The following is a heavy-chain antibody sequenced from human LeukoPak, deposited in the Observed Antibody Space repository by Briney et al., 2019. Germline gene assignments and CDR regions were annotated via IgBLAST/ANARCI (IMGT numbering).Heavy chain of an antibody. V-gene: IGHV4-59*08. Sequence: PSETLSLTCTVSGGSISSYYWSWIRQSPGKGLEWIGYSYNSGNTNYNPSLRSRVTISVDTSKNQFSLKLSSVTAADTAVYYCARSKAHLSTSWYGTWFDPWGQGTLVTVSS. CDR3: ARSKAHLSTSWYGTWFDP. CDR1: GGSISSYY. J-gene: IGHJ5*02. CDR2: SYNSGNT. D-gene: IGHD2-2*01.